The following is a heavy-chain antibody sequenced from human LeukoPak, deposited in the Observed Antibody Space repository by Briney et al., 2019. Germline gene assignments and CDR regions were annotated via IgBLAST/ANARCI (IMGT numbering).Heavy chain of an antibody. Sequence: GGSLRLSCAASGFTFSSYGMHWVRQAPGKGLEWVAFIRYDGSNKYYADSVKGRFTISRDNAKNTLYLRMNSLRAEDTAVYYCARESGVAAALDLWGQGTLVTVSS. CDR2: IRYDGSNK. CDR1: GFTFSSYG. D-gene: IGHD6-13*01. J-gene: IGHJ5*02. V-gene: IGHV3-30*02. CDR3: ARESGVAAALDL.